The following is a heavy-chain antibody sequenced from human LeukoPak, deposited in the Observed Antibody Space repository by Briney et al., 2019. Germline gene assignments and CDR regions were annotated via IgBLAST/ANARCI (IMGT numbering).Heavy chain of an antibody. CDR1: GFSLSNARMG. CDR2: IFSNDEK. CDR3: ARIAGILRFLEWFPGYNWFDP. V-gene: IGHV2-26*01. D-gene: IGHD3-3*01. J-gene: IGHJ5*02. Sequence: SGPVLVKPTETLTLTCTVSGFSLSNARMGVSWIRQPPGKALEWLAHIFSNDEKSYSTSLKSRLTTSKDTSKSQVVLTMTNMDPVDTATYYCARIAGILRFLEWFPGYNWFDPWGQGTLVTVSS.